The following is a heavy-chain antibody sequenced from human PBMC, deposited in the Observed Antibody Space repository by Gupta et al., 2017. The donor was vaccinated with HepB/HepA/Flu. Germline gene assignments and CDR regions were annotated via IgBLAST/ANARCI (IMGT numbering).Heavy chain of an antibody. V-gene: IGHV3-7*01. CDR3: ARTLNGGWTGFPLDY. D-gene: IGHD3/OR15-3a*01. J-gene: IGHJ4*02. Sequence: EVQLVESGGGLVQPGGSLRLSCAVSGFTFSTYWMSWVRQDPGKGLEWVANMNQDGSQRYYVDSVKGRFTISRDHAKKSLYLQMSSLRAEDTAVYYCARTLNGGWTGFPLDYWGQGTLVTVSS. CDR1: GFTFSTYW. CDR2: MNQDGSQR.